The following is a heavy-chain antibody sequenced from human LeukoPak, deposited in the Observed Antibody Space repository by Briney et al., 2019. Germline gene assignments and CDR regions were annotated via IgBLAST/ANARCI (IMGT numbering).Heavy chain of an antibody. CDR1: GFTFDDYA. V-gene: IGHV3-9*01. J-gene: IGHJ4*02. CDR3: ARPGGDY. Sequence: GGSLRLSCATSGFTFDDYAMHWVRQAPGKGLEWVSGISWNSGGIGYADSVKGRFTISRDNSKNTLYLQMNSLRAEDTAVYYCARPGGDYWGQGTLVTVSS. CDR2: ISWNSGGI.